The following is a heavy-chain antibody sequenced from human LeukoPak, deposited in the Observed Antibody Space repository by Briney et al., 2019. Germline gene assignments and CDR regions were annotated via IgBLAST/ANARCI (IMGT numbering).Heavy chain of an antibody. D-gene: IGHD3-3*01. V-gene: IGHV1-8*01. CDR3: ASASNDFWSGYFFSVAFDI. Sequence: VASVKVSCKASGYTFTSYDINWVRQATGQGLEWMGWMNPNSGNTGYAQKFRGRVTMTRNTSISTAYMELSSLRSEDTAVYYCASASNDFWSGYFFSVAFDIWGQGTMVTVSS. CDR2: MNPNSGNT. J-gene: IGHJ3*02. CDR1: GYTFTSYD.